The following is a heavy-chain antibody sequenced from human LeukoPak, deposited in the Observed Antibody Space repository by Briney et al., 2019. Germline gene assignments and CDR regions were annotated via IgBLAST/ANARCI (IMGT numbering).Heavy chain of an antibody. CDR1: GGSISSSSYY. CDR2: IYYSGST. V-gene: IGHV4-39*01. D-gene: IGHD3-10*01. CDR3: ARLAIRRTDYYYYYMDV. J-gene: IGHJ6*03. Sequence: SETLSLTCTVSGGSISSSSYYWGWIRQPPGKGLEWIGSIYYSGSTYYNPSLKSRVTISVDTSKNQFSLKLSSVTAADTAVYYCARLAIRRTDYYYYYMDVWGKGTTVTISS.